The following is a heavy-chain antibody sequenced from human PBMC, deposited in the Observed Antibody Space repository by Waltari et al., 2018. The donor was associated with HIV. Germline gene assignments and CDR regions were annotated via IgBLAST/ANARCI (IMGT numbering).Heavy chain of an antibody. V-gene: IGHV7-4-1*02. J-gene: IGHJ4*02. CDR2: INTNTGNP. D-gene: IGHD3-10*01. CDR1: GYTFTTNS. Sequence: QVQLVQSGSELKKPGTSVKLSCKSSGYTFTTNSLNWVRQAPGQGLEWMGWINTNTGNPMYAHGFTGRLVFSLDTSVSTAYLQISSLKAEDSAVYYCVRDGGRSRAFDYWGQGTLVTVSS. CDR3: VRDGGRSRAFDY.